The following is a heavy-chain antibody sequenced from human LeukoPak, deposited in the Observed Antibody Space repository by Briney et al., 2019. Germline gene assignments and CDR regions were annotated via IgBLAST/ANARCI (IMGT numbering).Heavy chain of an antibody. V-gene: IGHV4-59*01. CDR1: GGSISSFY. CDR3: ARDGDSAAFDI. Sequence: PSETLSLTCTVSGGSISSFYWSWIRQPPGKGLEWIGYIYYSGSTNYNPSPKSRVTISVDTSKNQFSLKLSSVTAADTAVYYCARDGDSAAFDIWGQGTMVTVSS. J-gene: IGHJ3*02. CDR2: IYYSGST. D-gene: IGHD1-26*01.